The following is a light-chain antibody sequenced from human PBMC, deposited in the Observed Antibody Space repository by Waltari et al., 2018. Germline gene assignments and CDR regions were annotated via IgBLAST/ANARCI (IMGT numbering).Light chain of an antibody. V-gene: IGKV3-20*01. J-gene: IGKJ2*01. CDR1: QSVSSSF. CDR3: QHYGSAPPYT. Sequence: DIVLTQSPGTLSLYPGQTATLSCWASQSVSSSFLAWYQQRPGQAPRLLIYAASNRATGIPDRFRGSGSGTDFTLTITRLEPEDFAVYYCQHYGSAPPYTFGQGTKLEIK. CDR2: AAS.